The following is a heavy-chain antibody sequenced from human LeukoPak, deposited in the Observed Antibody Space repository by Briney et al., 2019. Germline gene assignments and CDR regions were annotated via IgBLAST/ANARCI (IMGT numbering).Heavy chain of an antibody. CDR2: IYSSGST. Sequence: PSETLSLTCTVSGGSISSYYWSWLRQPAGKGLEWIGRIYSSGSTNYNPSLKSRVTMSVATSKNQFSLKLSSVTAADTAVYYCARGYNWVSPTRKFYYMDVWGKGTMVTVPS. CDR1: GGSISSYY. V-gene: IGHV4-4*07. J-gene: IGHJ6*03. D-gene: IGHD1-20*01. CDR3: ARGYNWVSPTRKFYYMDV.